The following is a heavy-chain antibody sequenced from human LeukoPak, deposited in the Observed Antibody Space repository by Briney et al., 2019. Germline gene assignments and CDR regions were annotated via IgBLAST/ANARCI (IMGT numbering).Heavy chain of an antibody. V-gene: IGHV3-23*01. Sequence: GGSLRLSCAASGFTFSTYTMTWVRQAPGKGLECVSTINGRGGDTYYADSVKGRFTISRDNSRNTAYLQMNSLRAEDTAVYYCAKDRAGTPWADWGQGTLVTVSS. CDR1: GFTFSTYT. CDR3: AKDRAGTPWAD. D-gene: IGHD1-1*01. CDR2: INGRGGDT. J-gene: IGHJ4*02.